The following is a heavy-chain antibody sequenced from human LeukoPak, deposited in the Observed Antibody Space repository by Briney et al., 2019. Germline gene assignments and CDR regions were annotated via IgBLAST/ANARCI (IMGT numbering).Heavy chain of an antibody. V-gene: IGHV4-61*02. Sequence: SETLSLTCTVSGGSISSGSYYWSWIRQPAGKGLEWIGRIYTSGRTNYNPSLKSRVTISVDTSKNQFSLKLRSVTAADTAVYYCASLRKRGGAFDTWGQGTMVTVSS. CDR1: GGSISSGSYY. J-gene: IGHJ3*02. CDR2: IYTSGRT. CDR3: ASLRKRGGAFDT.